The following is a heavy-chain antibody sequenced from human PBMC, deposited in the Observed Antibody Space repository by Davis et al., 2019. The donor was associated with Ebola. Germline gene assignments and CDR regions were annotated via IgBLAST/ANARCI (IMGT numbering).Heavy chain of an antibody. V-gene: IGHV3-23*01. Sequence: GESLKISCAASGFTFSSYAMSWVRQAPGKGLEWVSAISGSGGSTYYADSVKGRFTISRDNSKNTLYLQMNSLRAEDTAVYYCARDRVVSSGWYDYWGQGTLVTVSS. CDR2: ISGSGGST. CDR1: GFTFSSYA. CDR3: ARDRVVSSGWYDY. J-gene: IGHJ4*02. D-gene: IGHD6-19*01.